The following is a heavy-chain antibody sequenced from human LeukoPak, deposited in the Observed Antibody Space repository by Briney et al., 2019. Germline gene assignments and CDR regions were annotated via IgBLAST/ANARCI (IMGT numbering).Heavy chain of an antibody. CDR1: GFTVSSNH. CDR2: IHNSGNT. D-gene: IGHD5-12*01. CDR3: ARDRGYGDF. Sequence: PGRSLRLSCAASGFTVSSNHMSWVRQAPGKGLEWVSIIHNSGNTYYADSVKGRFIISRDNPKNTLYLQMNSLRAEDTAVYYCARDRGYGDFWGQGTLVIVSS. J-gene: IGHJ4*02. V-gene: IGHV3-66*01.